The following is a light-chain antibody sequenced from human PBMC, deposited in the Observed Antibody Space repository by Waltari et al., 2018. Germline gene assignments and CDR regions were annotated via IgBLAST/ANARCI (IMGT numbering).Light chain of an antibody. CDR1: QSISSW. CDR3: QQYDSYWT. J-gene: IGKJ1*01. CDR2: KAS. Sequence: DIQMTQSPSTLSASVGDRVTITCRASQSISSWLAWYQQKVGRAPKLLIYKASNLEDGVPSRFSGSGSGTDFTLTISSLQPDDFASYHCQQYDSYWTFGQGTKVEIK. V-gene: IGKV1-5*03.